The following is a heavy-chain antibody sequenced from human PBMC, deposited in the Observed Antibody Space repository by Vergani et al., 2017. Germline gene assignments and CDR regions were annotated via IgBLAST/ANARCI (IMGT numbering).Heavy chain of an antibody. Sequence: QVQLQESGPGLVKPSETLSLTCTVSGGSISSYYWSWIRQPPGKGLEWIGYIYYSGSTNYNPSLKSRVTISVDTSKNHFSLKLSSVTAADTAVYYCARAYYYGSGSLDVWGQGTTVTVSS. V-gene: IGHV4-59*01. CDR3: ARAYYYGSGSLDV. CDR1: GGSISSYY. D-gene: IGHD3-10*01. CDR2: IYYSGST. J-gene: IGHJ6*02.